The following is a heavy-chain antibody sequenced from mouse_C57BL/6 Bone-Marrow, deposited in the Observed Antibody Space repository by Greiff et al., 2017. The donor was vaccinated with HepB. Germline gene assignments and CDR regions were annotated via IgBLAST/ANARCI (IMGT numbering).Heavy chain of an antibody. D-gene: IGHD2-5*01. CDR3: ARSNYDYAMYY. J-gene: IGHJ4*01. V-gene: IGHV1-82*01. Sequence: QVQLQQSGPELVKPGASVKISCKASGYEFSSYWMNWVKQRPGKGLEWIGRIYPGDGDTNYNGKFKGKATLTADKSSSTAYMQLSSLTSEDSAVYFCARSNYDYAMYYWGQGTSVTFSS. CDR1: GYEFSSYW. CDR2: IYPGDGDT.